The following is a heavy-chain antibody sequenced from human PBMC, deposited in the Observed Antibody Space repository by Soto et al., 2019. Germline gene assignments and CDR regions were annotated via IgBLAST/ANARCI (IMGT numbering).Heavy chain of an antibody. CDR1: GGTFSSYT. CDR3: ARGQQWLEIGRREKTDSSERNYYYYLMDV. D-gene: IGHD6-19*01. Sequence: GASVKVSCKASGGTFSSYTISWVRQAPGQGLEWMGGIIPFFGTANYAQKFQGRVTITADDSTSTAYMELSSLRYEDTAVYYCARGQQWLEIGRREKTDSSERNYYYYLMDVWGQGTTVTVSS. CDR2: IIPFFGTA. J-gene: IGHJ6*02. V-gene: IGHV1-69*13.